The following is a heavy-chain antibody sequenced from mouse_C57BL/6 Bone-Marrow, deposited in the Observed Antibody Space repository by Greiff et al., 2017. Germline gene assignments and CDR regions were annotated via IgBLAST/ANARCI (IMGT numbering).Heavy chain of an antibody. CDR3: ATYYEYDGGGLDY. J-gene: IGHJ4*01. Sequence: QVQLQQPGAELVRPGSSVKLSCKASGYTFTSYWMHWVKQRPIQGLEWIGNIDPSDSETHYNQKFKDKATLTVDKSSSTAYMQLSSLTSEDSAVYYCATYYEYDGGGLDYWGQGTSVTVSS. D-gene: IGHD2-4*01. CDR2: IDPSDSET. CDR1: GYTFTSYW. V-gene: IGHV1-52*01.